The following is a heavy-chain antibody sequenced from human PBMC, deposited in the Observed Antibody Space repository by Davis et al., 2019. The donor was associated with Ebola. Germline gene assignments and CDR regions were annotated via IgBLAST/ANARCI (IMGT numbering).Heavy chain of an antibody. CDR1: GFTSSSYA. D-gene: IGHD3-3*01. Sequence: GGSLRLSCAASGFTSSSYAMSWVRQAPGKGLEWVSAISGSGGSTYYADSVKGRFTISRDNSKNTLYLQMNSLRAEDTAVYYCAKCGTIYPSGYFDYWGQGTLVTVSS. V-gene: IGHV3-23*01. CDR2: ISGSGGST. CDR3: AKCGTIYPSGYFDY. J-gene: IGHJ4*02.